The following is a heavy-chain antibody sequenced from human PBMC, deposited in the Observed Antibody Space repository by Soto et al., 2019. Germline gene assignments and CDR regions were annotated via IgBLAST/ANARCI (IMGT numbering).Heavy chain of an antibody. CDR1: GFTFSNAW. CDR2: IKSKTDGGTT. D-gene: IGHD6-19*01. CDR3: TRVPIAVAGGEYFPH. V-gene: IGHV3-15*01. Sequence: EVQLVESGGGLVKPGGSLRLSCAASGFTFSNAWMSWVRQAPGKGLEWVGRIKSKTDGGTTDYAAPVKGRFTISRDDSKNTLYLQMNSLKTEDTAVYYCTRVPIAVAGGEYFPHWGQGTLVTVSS. J-gene: IGHJ1*01.